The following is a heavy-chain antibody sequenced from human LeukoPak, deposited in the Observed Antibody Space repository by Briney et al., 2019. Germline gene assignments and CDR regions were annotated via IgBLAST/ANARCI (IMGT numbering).Heavy chain of an antibody. CDR1: GFTFSNAW. CDR2: IKSKTDGGTT. J-gene: IGHJ3*02. Sequence: PGGSLRLSCAASGFTFSNAWMSWVRQAPGKGLECVGRIKSKTDGGTTDYAAPVKGRFTISRDDSKNTLYLQMNSLKTEDTAVYYCTTAKAVSAFDIWGQGTMVTVSS. V-gene: IGHV3-15*01. D-gene: IGHD6-19*01. CDR3: TTAKAVSAFDI.